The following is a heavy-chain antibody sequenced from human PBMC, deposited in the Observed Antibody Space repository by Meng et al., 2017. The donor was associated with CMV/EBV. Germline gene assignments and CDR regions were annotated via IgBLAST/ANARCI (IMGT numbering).Heavy chain of an antibody. CDR1: GGSISSSSYY. CDR3: ARHSSMRLSCWFDP. CDR2: IYYSEST. D-gene: IGHD3-16*02. V-gene: IGHV4-39*01. J-gene: IGHJ5*02. Sequence: SETLSLTFTVSGGSISSSSYYWGWIRQPPGKGLEWTGSIYYSESTYYNPSLKSRVTISVDTSKNQFSLKLSSVTAADTAVYYCARHSSMRLSCWFDPWGQGTLVTVSS.